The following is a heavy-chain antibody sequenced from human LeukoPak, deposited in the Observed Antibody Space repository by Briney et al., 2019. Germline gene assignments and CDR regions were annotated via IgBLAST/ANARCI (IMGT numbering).Heavy chain of an antibody. CDR2: MNPNSGNT. Sequence: ASVKVSCKASGYTFTSYDINWVRQATGQGLEWMGWMNPNSGNTGYAQKLQGRVTMTTDTSTSTAYMELRSLRSDDTAVYYCARDHDGVAGIQQWGYWGQGTLVTVSS. V-gene: IGHV1-8*01. CDR1: GYTFTSYD. CDR3: ARDHDGVAGIQQWGY. D-gene: IGHD6-19*01. J-gene: IGHJ4*02.